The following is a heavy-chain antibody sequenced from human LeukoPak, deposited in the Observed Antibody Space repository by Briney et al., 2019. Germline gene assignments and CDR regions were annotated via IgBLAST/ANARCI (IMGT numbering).Heavy chain of an antibody. D-gene: IGHD6-19*01. CDR1: GGSFSGYY. Sequence: PSETLSLTCAVYGGSFSGYYWSWIRQPPGKGLEWIGEINHSGSTNYNPSLKSRVTISVDTSKNQFSLKLSSVTAADTAVYYCARVGEYSSGWYGIGGNYGMDVWGQGTTVTVSS. CDR2: INHSGST. V-gene: IGHV4-34*01. J-gene: IGHJ6*02. CDR3: ARVGEYSSGWYGIGGNYGMDV.